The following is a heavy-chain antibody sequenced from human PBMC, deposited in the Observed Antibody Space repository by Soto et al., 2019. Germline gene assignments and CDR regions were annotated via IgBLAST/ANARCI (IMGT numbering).Heavy chain of an antibody. CDR1: GFTFSSYS. CDR3: ARDDTYYYYYMDV. Sequence: EVQLVESGGGLVKPGGSLRLSCAASGFTFSSYSMNWVRQAPGKGLEWVSSISSSSSYIYYADSVKGRFTISRDNAKNSRYLQMNSLRAEDTAVYYCARDDTYYYYYMDVWGKGTTVTVSS. V-gene: IGHV3-21*01. J-gene: IGHJ6*03. D-gene: IGHD3-9*01. CDR2: ISSSSSYI.